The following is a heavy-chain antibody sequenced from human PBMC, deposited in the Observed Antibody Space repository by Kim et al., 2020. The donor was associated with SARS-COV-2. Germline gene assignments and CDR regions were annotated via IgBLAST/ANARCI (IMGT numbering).Heavy chain of an antibody. J-gene: IGHJ3*02. V-gene: IGHV1-18*01. D-gene: IGHD3-9*01. Sequence: ASVKVSCKASGYTFTSYGISWVRQAPGQGLEWMGWISAYNGNTNYAQKLQGRVTMTTDTSTSTAYMELRSLRSDDTAVYYCARDTPYYDILTGTDRGPGNDAFDIWGQGTMVTVSS. CDR2: ISAYNGNT. CDR1: GYTFTSYG. CDR3: ARDTPYYDILTGTDRGPGNDAFDI.